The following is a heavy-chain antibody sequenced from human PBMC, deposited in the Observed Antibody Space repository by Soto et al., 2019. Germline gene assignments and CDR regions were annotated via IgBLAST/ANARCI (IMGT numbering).Heavy chain of an antibody. CDR3: ARTGYCGGDCYSWWRGAFDI. CDR1: GGSISSGGYS. Sequence: MSLSRTVSGGSISSGGYSGSWIRQPPGTGLEWIGYIYHSGSTYYNPSLKSRVTISVDRSKNQFSLKLSSVTAADTAVYYCARTGYCGGDCYSWWRGAFDIWGQGTMVTVSS. D-gene: IGHD2-21*02. J-gene: IGHJ3*02. CDR2: IYHSGST. V-gene: IGHV4-30-2*01.